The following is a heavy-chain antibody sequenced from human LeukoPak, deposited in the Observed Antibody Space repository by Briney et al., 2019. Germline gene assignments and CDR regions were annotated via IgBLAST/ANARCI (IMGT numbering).Heavy chain of an antibody. CDR3: ARVRDVGYCSGGSCYSAEYFQH. Sequence: GASVKVSCKASGYTFTGSYMHWVRQAPGQGLEWMGWINPNSGGTNYAQKFQGRVTMTRDTSISTAYMELSRLRSDDTAVYYCARVRDVGYCSGGSCYSAEYFQHWGQGTLVTVSS. CDR2: INPNSGGT. CDR1: GYTFTGSY. V-gene: IGHV1-2*02. D-gene: IGHD2-15*01. J-gene: IGHJ1*01.